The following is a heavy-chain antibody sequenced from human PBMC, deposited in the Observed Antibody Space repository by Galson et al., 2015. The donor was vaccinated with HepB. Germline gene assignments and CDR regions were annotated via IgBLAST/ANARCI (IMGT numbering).Heavy chain of an antibody. Sequence: SVKVSCKASGYIFSNYLIHWVRQAPGQRLEWMGWINAGNGNTRFSQKFEGRVTITRDTSASTAYVELSTLRSEDTAVYYCARDDWGNYFDYWAQGTLVTVSS. CDR1: GYIFSNYL. J-gene: IGHJ4*02. D-gene: IGHD3-16*01. CDR2: INAGNGNT. CDR3: ARDDWGNYFDY. V-gene: IGHV1-3*01.